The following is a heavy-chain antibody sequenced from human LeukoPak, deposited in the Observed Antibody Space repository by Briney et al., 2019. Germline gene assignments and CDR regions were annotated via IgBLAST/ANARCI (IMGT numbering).Heavy chain of an antibody. CDR1: GDSISSTNYY. V-gene: IGHV4-39*01. J-gene: IGHJ4*02. CDR2: IYYSGST. D-gene: IGHD6-19*01. Sequence: SETLSLTCTVSGDSISSTNYYWGWIRQPPGKGLEWIGSIYYSGSTYYNPSLESRVAISVDTSKNQFSLKLSSVTAADTAVYYCARYAVALDYWGQGTLVTVSS. CDR3: ARYAVALDY.